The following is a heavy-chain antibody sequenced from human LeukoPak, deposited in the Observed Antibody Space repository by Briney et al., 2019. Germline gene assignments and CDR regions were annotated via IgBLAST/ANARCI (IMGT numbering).Heavy chain of an antibody. CDR2: INPSDGKT. CDR3: AREIGPRQLHLWGSAFDY. D-gene: IGHD5-18*01. Sequence: ASVKVSCKASGYTFTNYYMHWVRQAPGQGLEWMGIINPSDGKTSYAQKFQGRVTMTRGTSTSTVYMELSSLRSEDTAVYYCAREIGPRQLHLWGSAFDYWGQGTLVTVSS. CDR1: GYTFTNYY. V-gene: IGHV1-46*01. J-gene: IGHJ4*02.